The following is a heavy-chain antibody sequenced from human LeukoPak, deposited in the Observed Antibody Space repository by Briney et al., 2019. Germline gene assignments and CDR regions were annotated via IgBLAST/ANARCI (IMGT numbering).Heavy chain of an antibody. Sequence: SETLSLTCTVSGGSISSGGYYWSWIRQHPGKGLEWIGYIYYSGSTYYNPSLKSRVTISVDTSKNQFSLKLSSVTAADTAEYYCASSRVYVARGPQFDYWGQGTLVTVSS. J-gene: IGHJ4*02. CDR2: IYYSGST. CDR3: ASSRVYVARGPQFDY. CDR1: GGSISSGGYY. V-gene: IGHV4-31*03. D-gene: IGHD6-6*01.